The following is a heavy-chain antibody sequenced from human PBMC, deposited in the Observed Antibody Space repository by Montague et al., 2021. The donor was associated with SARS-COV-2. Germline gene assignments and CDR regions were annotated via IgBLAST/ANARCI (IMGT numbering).Heavy chain of an antibody. CDR2: XDWDDDK. CDR3: ARTYVPGAFDI. CDR1: GFSLSTSGIC. V-gene: IGHV2-70*11. Sequence: PVLGKPTQTLTLTCTFSGFSLSTSGICVSWIRQPPGKALEWLARXDWDDDKYYSTSLKTRLTISKDTSKNQVVLTMTNMDPVDTATYYCARTYVPGAFDIWGQGTMVTVSS. J-gene: IGHJ3*02. D-gene: IGHD1-14*01.